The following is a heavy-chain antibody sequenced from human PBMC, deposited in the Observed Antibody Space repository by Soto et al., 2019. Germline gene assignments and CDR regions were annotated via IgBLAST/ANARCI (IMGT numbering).Heavy chain of an antibody. J-gene: IGHJ4*02. V-gene: IGHV5-51*01. CDR2: IDPHSNT. CDR3: ARRTYTSGWRHYFDY. D-gene: IGHD6-19*01. Sequence: EVQLVQSGAEVKKPGESLKISCRGSGFSFSSHWIDWVRQMPGQGLEWMAFIDPHSNTRYSPSFEGQITISADNSINTAYLQWSSLKASDTAIYYCARRTYTSGWRHYFDYWGQGTLVTVSS. CDR1: GFSFSSHW.